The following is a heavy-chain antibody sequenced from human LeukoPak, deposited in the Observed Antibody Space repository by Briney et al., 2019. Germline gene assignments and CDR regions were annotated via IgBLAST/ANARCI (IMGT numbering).Heavy chain of an antibody. D-gene: IGHD5-24*01. CDR2: IYHSGST. CDR1: GGSISSYY. J-gene: IGHJ4*02. CDR3: ARAGGWLQPYYFDY. V-gene: IGHV4-38-2*02. Sequence: SSETLSLTCTVSGGSISSYYWGWIRQPPGKGLEWIGTIYHSGSTSYNPSLKSRVTISVDTSKNQFSLKLSSVTAADTAVYYCARAGGWLQPYYFDYWGQGTLVTVSS.